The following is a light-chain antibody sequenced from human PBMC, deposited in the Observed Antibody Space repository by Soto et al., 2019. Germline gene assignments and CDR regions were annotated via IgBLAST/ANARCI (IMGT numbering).Light chain of an antibody. CDR2: AAS. J-gene: IGKJ5*01. CDR1: QSISNF. CDR3: QQSYGTPWT. V-gene: IGKV1-39*01. Sequence: DFQMTQSPSSLSAFVGDRVTITCRASQSISNFLNWYQQKPGKAPKVLIYAASNLQSGVPSRFSGSGSGTDFTLTISSLQPEDFATYYCQQSYGTPWTFGQGTRLEIK.